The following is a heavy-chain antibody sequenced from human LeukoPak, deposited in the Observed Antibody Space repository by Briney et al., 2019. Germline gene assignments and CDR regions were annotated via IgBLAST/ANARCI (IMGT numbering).Heavy chain of an antibody. Sequence: PGGSLRLSCAASGFTFSSYSMNWVRQAPGKGLEWVSSISSSSSYIYYADSVKGRFTISRDNAKNSLYLQMNSLRAEDTAVYYCAKGSYYGSSGIAFDIWGQGTMVTVSS. CDR1: GFTFSSYS. CDR3: AKGSYYGSSGIAFDI. CDR2: ISSSSSYI. D-gene: IGHD3-22*01. J-gene: IGHJ3*02. V-gene: IGHV3-21*04.